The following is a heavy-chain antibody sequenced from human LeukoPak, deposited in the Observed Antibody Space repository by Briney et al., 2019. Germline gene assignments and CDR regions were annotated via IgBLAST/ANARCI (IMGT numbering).Heavy chain of an antibody. J-gene: IGHJ4*02. CDR1: GFTFSSYA. CDR3: AKAGAVAGSYYFDY. CDR2: ISGSGGST. D-gene: IGHD6-19*01. Sequence: GGSLRLSCAASGFTFSSYAMSWVRQAPGKGLEWVSAISGSGGSTYYADSVKGRFTISRDNSKNTLYLQMNSLRAEDTALYYCAKAGAVAGSYYFDYWGQGTLVTVSS. V-gene: IGHV3-23*01.